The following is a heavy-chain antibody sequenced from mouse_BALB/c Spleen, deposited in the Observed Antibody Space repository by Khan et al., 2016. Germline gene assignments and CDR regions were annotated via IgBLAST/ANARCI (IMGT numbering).Heavy chain of an antibody. D-gene: IGHD2-4*01. J-gene: IGHJ3*01. V-gene: IGHV5-4*02. CDR1: GFTFSDYY. CDR2: ISDGGSYT. CDR3: AREELRRGFAY. Sequence: EVELVESGGGLVKPGGSLKLSCAASGFTFSDYYMYWVRQTPEKRLEWVATISDGGSYTYYPDSVKGRFTISRDNAKNNLYLQMSSLKSEDTAMYYCAREELRRGFAYGGQGTLVTVSA.